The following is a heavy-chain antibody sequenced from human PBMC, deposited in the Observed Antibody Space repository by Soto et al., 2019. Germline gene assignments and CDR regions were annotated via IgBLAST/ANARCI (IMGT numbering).Heavy chain of an antibody. J-gene: IGHJ4*02. CDR2: IYFSGRA. D-gene: IGHD6-13*01. CDR1: GGSIASGGYF. V-gene: IGHV4-31*03. CDR3: ARFAKEENPKVQAWYAFDF. Sequence: SETLSLTCTVSGGSIASGGYFWSWIRQHPGKGLEWIGNIYFSGRAYYNPSLESRVAISVDTSSNQFTLKVTSVTAADTARYYCARFAKEENPKVQAWYAFDFWGQGTLVTVSS.